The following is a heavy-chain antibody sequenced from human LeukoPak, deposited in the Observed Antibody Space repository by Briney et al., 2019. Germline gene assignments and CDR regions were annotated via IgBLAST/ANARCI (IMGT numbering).Heavy chain of an antibody. V-gene: IGHV3-23*01. CDR2: ISLNGETT. Sequence: GGSLRLSCAVPGFSVSSFGMSWVRQAPGKGLEWISAISLNGETTWYADSVKGRFTISRGNSKNTLYLQLTSLRAEGTAVYYCAQGFSSGWYPYWGQGSLVSVSS. CDR3: AQGFSSGWYPY. J-gene: IGHJ4*02. CDR1: GFSVSSFG. D-gene: IGHD6-19*01.